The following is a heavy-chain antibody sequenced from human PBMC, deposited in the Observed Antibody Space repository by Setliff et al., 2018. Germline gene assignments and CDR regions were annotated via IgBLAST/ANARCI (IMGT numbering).Heavy chain of an antibody. V-gene: IGHV4-4*02. CDR3: AKRGGAYYGSGSYSPYYYYYMDV. Sequence: SETLSLTCALSGGSITDRNWWNWVRQPPGKGLEWIGEIYHSGSTNYNPSLKSRVTISVDKSKNQFSLKLSSVTAADTAVYYCAKRGGAYYGSGSYSPYYYYYMDVWGKGTTVTVSS. D-gene: IGHD3-10*01. J-gene: IGHJ6*03. CDR2: IYHSGST. CDR1: GGSITDRNW.